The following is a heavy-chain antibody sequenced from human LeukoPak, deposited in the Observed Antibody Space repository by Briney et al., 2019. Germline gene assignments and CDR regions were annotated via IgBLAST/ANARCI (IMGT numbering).Heavy chain of an antibody. V-gene: IGHV1-18*01. CDR2: ISAYNGNT. Sequence: ASVKVSRKASGYTFTSYGISWVRQAPGQGLEWMGWISAYNGNTNYAQKLQGRVTMTTDTSTSTAYMELRSLRSEDTAVYYCARERSSGYNDAFDIWGQGTMVTVSS. CDR3: ARERSSGYNDAFDI. CDR1: GYTFTSYG. J-gene: IGHJ3*02. D-gene: IGHD3-22*01.